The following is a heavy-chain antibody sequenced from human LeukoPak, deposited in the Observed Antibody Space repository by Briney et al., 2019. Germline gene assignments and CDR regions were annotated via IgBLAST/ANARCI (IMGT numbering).Heavy chain of an antibody. D-gene: IGHD3-3*01. V-gene: IGHV1-18*01. CDR1: GYTFTSYG. CDR3: ARVPPDYDFWSGYYFFDY. CDR2: ISAYNGNT. J-gene: IGHJ4*02. Sequence: ASVKVSCKASGYTFTSYGISWVRQAPGQGLEWMGWISAYNGNTNYAQKLQGRVTMTTDTSTSTAYMELRSLRSDDTAVYYCARVPPDYDFWSGYYFFDYWGQGTLVTVSS.